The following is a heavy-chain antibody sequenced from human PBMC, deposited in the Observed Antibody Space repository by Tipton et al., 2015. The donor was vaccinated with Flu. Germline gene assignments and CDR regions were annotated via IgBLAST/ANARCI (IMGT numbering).Heavy chain of an antibody. J-gene: IGHJ6*02. D-gene: IGHD6-19*01. CDR1: GFTFDTYA. Sequence: SLRLSCAASGFTFDTYAMHWVRQAPGKGLEWVAVISYDGNIKYYGDSVKGRFTISRDDSRNMLYLQVNSLRAEDTAVYYCARDSGYDYHYVMGVWGQGTTVTASS. CDR3: ARDSGYDYHYVMGV. CDR2: ISYDGNIK. V-gene: IGHV3-30*03.